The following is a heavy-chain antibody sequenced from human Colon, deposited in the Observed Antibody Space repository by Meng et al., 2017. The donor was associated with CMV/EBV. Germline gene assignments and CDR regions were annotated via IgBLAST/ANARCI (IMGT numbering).Heavy chain of an antibody. CDR2: INSDGSST. CDR3: VRARSGGLDY. V-gene: IGHV3-74*01. D-gene: IGHD2-15*01. J-gene: IGHJ4*02. CDR1: GFTFSSYW. Sequence: GESLKISCAASGFTFSSYWMHWVRQAPGKGLVWVSRINSDGSSTSYADSVKGRFTISRDNAKNTLYLQMNSLRAEDTAVYYCVRARSGGLDYWGQGTVVTVSS.